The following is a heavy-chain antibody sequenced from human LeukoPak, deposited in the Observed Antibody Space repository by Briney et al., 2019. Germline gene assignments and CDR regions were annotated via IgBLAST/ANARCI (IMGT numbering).Heavy chain of an antibody. Sequence: SETLSLTCTVSGGSISSYYWSWIRQPPGKGLEWIGYIYYSGSTNYNPSLKSRVTISVDTSKNQFSLKLSSVTAADTAVYYCAREGYNYYGSGSYVDYWGQGTLVTVSS. CDR3: AREGYNYYGSGSYVDY. CDR2: IYYSGST. J-gene: IGHJ4*02. D-gene: IGHD3-10*01. V-gene: IGHV4-59*01. CDR1: GGSISSYY.